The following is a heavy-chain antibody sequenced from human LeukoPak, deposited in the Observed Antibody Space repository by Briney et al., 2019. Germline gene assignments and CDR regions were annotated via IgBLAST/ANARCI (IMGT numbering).Heavy chain of an antibody. J-gene: IGHJ5*02. CDR2: INHSGST. CDR3: ARPYYYDSRIDP. Sequence: NPSETLSLTCAVYGGSFSGYYWSWIRQPPGKGLEWIGEINHSGSTNYNPSLKSRVTISADTSKNQFSLKLSSVTAADTAVYYCARPYYYDSRIDPWGQGTLVTVSS. D-gene: IGHD3-22*01. V-gene: IGHV4-34*01. CDR1: GGSFSGYY.